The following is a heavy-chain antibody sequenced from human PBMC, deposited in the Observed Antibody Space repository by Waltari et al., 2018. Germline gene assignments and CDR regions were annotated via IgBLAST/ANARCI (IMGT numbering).Heavy chain of an antibody. J-gene: IGHJ4*02. V-gene: IGHV1-2*06. CDR3: ARDGDAGMAIAAAGD. CDR1: GYTFTGYY. Sequence: QVQLVQSGAEVKKPGASVKVSCKASGYTFTGYYMHWVRQAPGQGLEWMGRINPNSGGTNYAQKFQGRVTMTRDTSISTAYMELSRLRSDDTAVYYCARDGDAGMAIAAAGDWGQGTLVTVSS. CDR2: INPNSGGT. D-gene: IGHD6-13*01.